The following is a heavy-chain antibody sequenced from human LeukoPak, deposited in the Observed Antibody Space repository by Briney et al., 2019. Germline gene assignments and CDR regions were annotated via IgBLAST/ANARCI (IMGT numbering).Heavy chain of an antibody. Sequence: ASVKVSCKASGYTFTSYAMHWVRQAPGQRLEWMGWINAGNGNTKYSQKLQGRVTITRDTSASTAYMELSSLRSEDTAVYYCARGPPPEYSGYDWNFDYWGQGTLVTVSS. V-gene: IGHV1-3*01. D-gene: IGHD5-12*01. CDR3: ARGPPPEYSGYDWNFDY. J-gene: IGHJ4*02. CDR2: INAGNGNT. CDR1: GYTFTSYA.